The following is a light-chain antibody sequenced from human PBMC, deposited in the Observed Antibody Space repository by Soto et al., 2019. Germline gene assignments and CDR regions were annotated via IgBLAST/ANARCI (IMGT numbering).Light chain of an antibody. CDR2: AAS. J-gene: IGKJ1*01. CDR3: QQYYSYPRT. V-gene: IGKV1-8*01. Sequence: AIRMTQSPSSFSASTGDRVTITCRASQGISSYLAWYQQKPGKAPKLLIYAASTLQSGVPSRFSGSGSGTDFTLTISCLQTEDFATYYCQQYYSYPRTFAQGTKVEIK. CDR1: QGISSY.